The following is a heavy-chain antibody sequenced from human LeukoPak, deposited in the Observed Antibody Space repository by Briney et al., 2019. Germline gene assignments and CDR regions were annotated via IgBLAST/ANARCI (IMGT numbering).Heavy chain of an antibody. CDR2: IYHSGST. CDR3: ARDVSTMVRKRGAFDI. Sequence: PSETLSLTCTVSGYSISSGYYWGWIRQPPGKGLEWIGSIYHSGSTYYNPSLKSRVTISVDTSKNQFSLKLSSVTAADTAVYYCARDVSTMVRKRGAFDIWGQGTMVTVSS. J-gene: IGHJ3*02. D-gene: IGHD3-10*01. CDR1: GYSISSGYY. V-gene: IGHV4-38-2*02.